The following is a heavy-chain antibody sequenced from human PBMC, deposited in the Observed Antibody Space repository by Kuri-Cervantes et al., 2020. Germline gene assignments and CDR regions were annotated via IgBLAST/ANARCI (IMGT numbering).Heavy chain of an antibody. Sequence: ESLKISCTVSGGSISSYYWSWIRQPPGKGLEWIGEINHSGSTNYNPSLKSRVTISVDTSKNQFSLKLSSVTAADTAVYYCARVGQLVMRAWGQGTLVTVSS. CDR1: GGSISSYY. V-gene: IGHV4-34*01. CDR3: ARVGQLVMRA. D-gene: IGHD6-13*01. J-gene: IGHJ5*02. CDR2: INHSGST.